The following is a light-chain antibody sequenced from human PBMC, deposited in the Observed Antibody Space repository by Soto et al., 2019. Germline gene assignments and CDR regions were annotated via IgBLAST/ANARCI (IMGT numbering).Light chain of an antibody. CDR3: FSFTSTNTHV. CDR1: SSDFGSYKF. J-gene: IGLJ1*01. CDR2: ETS. Sequence: QSALTQPASVSGSAGQSVTISCTGTSSDFGSYKFVSWYQHHPGTVPKVIIYETSERPSGVSDRFSGSKSGNTASLTISGLQAEDEADYYCFSFTSTNTHVFGSGTKVTVL. V-gene: IGLV2-23*01.